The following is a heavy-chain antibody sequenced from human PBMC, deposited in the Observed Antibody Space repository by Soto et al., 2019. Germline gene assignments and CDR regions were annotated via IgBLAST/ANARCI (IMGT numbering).Heavy chain of an antibody. CDR2: ISAYNGNT. V-gene: IGHV1-18*01. CDR1: GYTFTSYG. Sequence: QVQLVQSGAEVKKPGASVKVSCKASGYTFTSYGISWVRQAPGQGLEWMGWISAYNGNTNYAQKLQGRVTMTTDTSTSTAYMELRSLRSDDTAVYYCARDSLLWFGELSGASWFDPWGQGTLVTVSS. J-gene: IGHJ5*02. D-gene: IGHD3-10*01. CDR3: ARDSLLWFGELSGASWFDP.